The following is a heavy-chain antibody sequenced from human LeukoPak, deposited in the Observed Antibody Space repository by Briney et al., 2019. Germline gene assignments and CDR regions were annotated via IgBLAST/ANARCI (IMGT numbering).Heavy chain of an antibody. CDR3: ATSSGYYANYFDY. CDR1: GFTFSDYF. CDR2: ITSSGSSI. D-gene: IGHD3-22*01. V-gene: IGHV3-11*04. J-gene: IGHJ4*02. Sequence: GGSLRLSCAASGFTFSDYFMSWIRQAPGKGLEWVSYITSSGSSIYYADSVKGRFTISRDNAKNSLYLQMNSLRAEDTAVYYCATSSGYYANYFDYWGQGTLVTVSS.